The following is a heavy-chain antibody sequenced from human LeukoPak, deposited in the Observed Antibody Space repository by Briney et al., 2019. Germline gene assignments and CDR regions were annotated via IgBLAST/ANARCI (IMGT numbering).Heavy chain of an antibody. CDR1: GFTFSDHY. CDR2: TRNKANSYTT. V-gene: IGHV3-72*01. D-gene: IGHD3-22*01. CDR3: ARVGRLSSGYYYAHYYYYYMDV. J-gene: IGHJ6*03. Sequence: GGSLRLSCAASGFTFSDHYMDWVRQAPGKGLEWVGRTRNKANSYTTEYAASVKGRFTISRDDSKNSLYLQMNSLKTEDTAVYYCARVGRLSSGYYYAHYYYYYMDVWGKGTTVTVSS.